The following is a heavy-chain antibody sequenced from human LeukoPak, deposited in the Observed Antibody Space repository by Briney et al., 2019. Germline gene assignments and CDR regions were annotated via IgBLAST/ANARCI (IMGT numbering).Heavy chain of an antibody. Sequence: SVTVSCTASGGTFSSFAISWLRQAPGQGLEWMGGIIPIFGTANYTQKFQGRVTITADESTSTAYMELSGLRSEDTAMYYCARAPVYDSSGYYYYWGQGTQVTVSS. V-gene: IGHV1-69*13. J-gene: IGHJ4*02. CDR1: GGTFSSFA. CDR3: ARAPVYDSSGYYYY. CDR2: IIPIFGTA. D-gene: IGHD3-22*01.